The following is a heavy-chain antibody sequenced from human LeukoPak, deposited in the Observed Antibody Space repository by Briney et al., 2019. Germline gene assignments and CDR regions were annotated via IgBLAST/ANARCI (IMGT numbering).Heavy chain of an antibody. CDR3: ARGTAMSFLYFFDY. V-gene: IGHV1-18*04. CDR1: GYTFTSYG. CDR2: ITAYNGNT. Sequence: EASVKVSCKPSGYTFTSYGISWVRQAPGQGLEWMGWITAYNGNTNNAQKLQGRVTMTTDTSTSTAYMELRSLRSDDTAVYYWARGTAMSFLYFFDYWGQGTLVTVSS. D-gene: IGHD5-18*01. J-gene: IGHJ4*02.